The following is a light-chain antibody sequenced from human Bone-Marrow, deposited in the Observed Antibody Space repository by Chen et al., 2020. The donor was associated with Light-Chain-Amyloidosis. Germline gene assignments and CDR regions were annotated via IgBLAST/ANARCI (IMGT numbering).Light chain of an antibody. V-gene: IGLV3-21*02. Sequence: SYVMTQPSSVSVATGQTATIACGGNNIGSTSVHWYPQTPGQAPLLVVYDDSDRPSGIPERLSGSNSGNTATLTISRVEAGDEADYYCQVWDRSSDRPVFGGGTKLTVL. CDR1: NIGSTS. CDR2: DDS. CDR3: QVWDRSSDRPV. J-gene: IGLJ3*02.